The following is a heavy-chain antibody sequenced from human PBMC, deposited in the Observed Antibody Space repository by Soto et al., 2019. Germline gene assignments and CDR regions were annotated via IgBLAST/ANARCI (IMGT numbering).Heavy chain of an antibody. D-gene: IGHD2-21*02. CDR3: TRDGDGRMTTNPYYYYGMDV. CDR1: GGSISGYY. V-gene: IGHV4-59*01. CDR2: VYYSGGA. J-gene: IGHJ6*02. Sequence: SEALSLTCTVSGGSISGYYWSWIRQPPGKGLEWIGNVYYSGGAKYNPSVKRRVSISVDTSKNQFSLNLSSVTAADTAVYYCTRDGDGRMTTNPYYYYGMDVWGPGITVTVSS.